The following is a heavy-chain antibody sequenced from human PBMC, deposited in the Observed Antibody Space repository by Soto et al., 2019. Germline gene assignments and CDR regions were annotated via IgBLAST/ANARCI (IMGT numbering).Heavy chain of an antibody. V-gene: IGHV3-23*01. CDR3: ARGAQSIAVTASFDC. CDR2: ISGSGVST. J-gene: IGHJ4*02. CDR1: GFTFNIYA. Sequence: GGSLRLSCAASGFTFNIYAMTWVRQAPGKGLEWVSGISGSGVSTYYADSVKGRFTISRDSSRNTLYLQMNSLRADDTAVYYCARGAQSIAVTASFDCWGQGALVTVSS. D-gene: IGHD6-19*01.